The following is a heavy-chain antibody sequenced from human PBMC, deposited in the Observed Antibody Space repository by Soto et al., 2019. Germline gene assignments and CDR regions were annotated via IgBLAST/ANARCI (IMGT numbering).Heavy chain of an antibody. CDR3: ARKDKSGYFNWFDP. V-gene: IGHV5-51*01. D-gene: IGHD3-22*01. CDR1: GCSFSSYW. CDR2: IFPSDSDT. J-gene: IGHJ5*02. Sequence: GXLRISCRTSGCSFSSYWIAWVRQMPGKGLEWMGIIFPSDSDTRYSPSFQGQVTISADRSTSTVFLQWASLKASDTAVYFCARKDKSGYFNWFDPWGQRTLVTVSS.